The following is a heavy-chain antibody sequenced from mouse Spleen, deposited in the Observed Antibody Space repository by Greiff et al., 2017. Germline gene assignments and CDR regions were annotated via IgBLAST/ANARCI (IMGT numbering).Heavy chain of an antibody. J-gene: IGHJ2*01. CDR1: GYTFTSYW. CDR3: ARSNYYGSRNY. CDR2: IDPSDSYT. D-gene: IGHD1-1*01. Sequence: VQLQQPGAELVKPGASVKLSCKASGYTFTSYWMQWVKQRPGQGLEWIGEIDPSDSYTNYNQQFKGKATLTVDTSSSTADMQLSSLTSEDSAVYYCARSNYYGSRNYWGQGTTLTVSS. V-gene: IGHV1-50*01.